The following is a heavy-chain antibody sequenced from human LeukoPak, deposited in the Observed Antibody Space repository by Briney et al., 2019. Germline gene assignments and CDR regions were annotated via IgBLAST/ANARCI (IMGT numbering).Heavy chain of an antibody. D-gene: IGHD3-3*01. CDR1: GYSFTGYH. Sequence: ASVKVSCKASGYSFTGYHIHWVRQAPGQGLEWMGWINPNSGGTNYAQKFQGRVTMTRDTSISTAYMELSRLRSDDTAVYYCASRVLSITIFGVVNWFDPWGQGTLVTVSS. J-gene: IGHJ5*02. CDR2: INPNSGGT. CDR3: ASRVLSITIFGVVNWFDP. V-gene: IGHV1-2*02.